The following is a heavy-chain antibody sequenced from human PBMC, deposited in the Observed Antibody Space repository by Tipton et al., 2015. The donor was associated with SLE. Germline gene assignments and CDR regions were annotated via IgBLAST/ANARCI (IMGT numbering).Heavy chain of an antibody. V-gene: IGHV4-39*07. D-gene: IGHD1-14*01. CDR1: GGSISSSSYY. J-gene: IGHJ5*02. CDR2: VFYTGPS. Sequence: TLSLTCTVSGGSISSSSYYWDWIRQPPGKGLEWIGSVFYTGPSYYNPSLKSRVTMSIDTSRNQFSLKLSSVTAADTAVYYCSRRRTATDQNWYDPWGQGTLVTVSS. CDR3: SRRRTATDQNWYDP.